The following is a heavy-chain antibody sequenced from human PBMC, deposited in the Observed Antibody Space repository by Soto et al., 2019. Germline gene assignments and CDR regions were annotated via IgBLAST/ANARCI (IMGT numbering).Heavy chain of an antibody. V-gene: IGHV3-11*06. Sequence: PGGSLRLSCAASGFTFSDYYMSWIRQAPGKGLEWVSYISSSSSYTNYADSVKGRFPISRDNATNSLYLQMNSLRAEDTAVYHCARAGRYYYLTNYWGQGTLVTVSS. J-gene: IGHJ4*02. D-gene: IGHD3-22*01. CDR3: ARAGRYYYLTNY. CDR2: ISSSSSYT. CDR1: GFTFSDYY.